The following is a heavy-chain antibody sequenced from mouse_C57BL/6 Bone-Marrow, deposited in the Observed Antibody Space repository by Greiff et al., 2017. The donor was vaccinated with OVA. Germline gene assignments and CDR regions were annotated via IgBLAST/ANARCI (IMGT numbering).Heavy chain of an antibody. CDR2: IYPGSGNI. V-gene: IGHV1-76*01. CDR1: GYTFTDYY. CDR3: ARSERLRNYFDY. D-gene: IGHD2-2*01. J-gene: IGHJ2*01. Sequence: VQLQQSGAELVRPGASVKLSCKASGYTFTDYYISWVKQRPGQGLEWIARIYPGSGNIYYNEKFKGKATLTAEKSSSTAYMQLSSVTSDDSSVYVCARSERLRNYFDYWGQGTTLTVSS.